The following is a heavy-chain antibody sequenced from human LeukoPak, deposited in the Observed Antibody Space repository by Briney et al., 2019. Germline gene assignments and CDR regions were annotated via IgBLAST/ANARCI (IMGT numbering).Heavy chain of an antibody. D-gene: IGHD6-13*01. Sequence: GGSLRLSCAASGFTFSTSWMSWVRQAPGKGLEWVANIKQDGSEKYYVDSVKGRFTISRDNAKNSLYLQMNSLRAEDTAVYYCARVSSSWWLWYFDLWGRGTLVTVSS. V-gene: IGHV3-7*01. CDR3: ARVSSSWWLWYFDL. CDR1: GFTFSTSW. CDR2: IKQDGSEK. J-gene: IGHJ2*01.